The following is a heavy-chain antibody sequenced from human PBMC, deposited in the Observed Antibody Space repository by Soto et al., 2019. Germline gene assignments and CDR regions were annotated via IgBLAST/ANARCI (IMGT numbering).Heavy chain of an antibody. CDR1: GFTSSSFV. J-gene: IGHJ3*02. CDR3: AKERGVLDAFDI. Sequence: QVQLVESGGGVVQPGRSLRLSCAASGFTSSSFVIHWVRQAPGKGLEWLAVISSDGKNQYYADSVKGRFTISRDNSKNTLYVQVNSLRAEDTAGYFCAKERGVLDAFDIWGQGTMVTVSS. CDR2: ISSDGKNQ. D-gene: IGHD3-10*01. V-gene: IGHV3-30*18.